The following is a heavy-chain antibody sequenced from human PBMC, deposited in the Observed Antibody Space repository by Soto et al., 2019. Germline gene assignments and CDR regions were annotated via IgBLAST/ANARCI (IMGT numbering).Heavy chain of an antibody. D-gene: IGHD3-10*01. CDR2: ISYDGSNK. J-gene: IGHJ4*02. CDR1: GFTFSSYA. V-gene: IGHV3-30-3*01. CDR3: AREWDYGGHFDY. Sequence: QVQLVESGGGVVQPGRSLRLSCAASGFTFSSYAMHWVRQAPGKGLEWVAVISYDGSNKYYADSVKGQFTISRDNSKNTLYLQMNSLRAEDTAVYYCAREWDYGGHFDYWGQGTLVTVSS.